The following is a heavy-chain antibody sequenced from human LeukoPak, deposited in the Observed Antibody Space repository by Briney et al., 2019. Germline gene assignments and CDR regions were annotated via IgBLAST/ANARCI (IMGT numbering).Heavy chain of an antibody. J-gene: IGHJ4*02. CDR3: VRDGGNWDVDY. CDR1: GGSISRGNYF. D-gene: IGHD3-16*01. CDR2: IYSGGGT. V-gene: IGHV4-39*07. Sequence: SETLSLTCAVSGGSISRGNYFWGWIRQPPGKELEWIGSIYSGGGTHYNPSLNSRLTISADTSKNQFSLNLRSVTAADTAVYFCVRDGGNWDVDYWGQGTLVTVSS.